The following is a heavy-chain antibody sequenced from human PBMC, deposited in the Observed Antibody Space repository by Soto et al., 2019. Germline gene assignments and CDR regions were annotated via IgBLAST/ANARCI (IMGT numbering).Heavy chain of an antibody. CDR2: IYYSGST. D-gene: IGHD5-12*01. Sequence: ASGTLSLTCTVSGGSISSGDYYWSWIRQPPGKGLEWIGYIYYSGSTYYNPSLKSRVTISVDTSKNQFSLKLSSVTAADTAVYYCARRTSGYDWAFDYWGQGTLVTVSS. CDR1: GGSISSGDYY. CDR3: ARRTSGYDWAFDY. V-gene: IGHV4-30-4*01. J-gene: IGHJ4*02.